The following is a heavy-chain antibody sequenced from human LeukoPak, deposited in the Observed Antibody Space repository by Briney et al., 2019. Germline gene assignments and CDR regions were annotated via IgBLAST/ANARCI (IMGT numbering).Heavy chain of an antibody. V-gene: IGHV3-23*01. J-gene: IGHJ4*02. CDR1: GFTFSSHA. Sequence: GGSLRLSCAASGFTFSSHAMSWVRQAPGKGLEWVSAISGSCGSTYYADSVKGRFTISRDNSKNTLHLQMNSLRAEDTAVYYCAKDSIVGAIYFDYGGQGTLVTVSS. D-gene: IGHD1-26*01. CDR3: AKDSIVGAIYFDY. CDR2: ISGSCGST.